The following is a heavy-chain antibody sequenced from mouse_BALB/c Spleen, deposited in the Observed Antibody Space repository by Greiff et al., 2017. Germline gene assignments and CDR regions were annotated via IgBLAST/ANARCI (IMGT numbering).Heavy chain of an antibody. Sequence: VQLQQPGAELVKPGASVKMSCKASGYTFTSYNMHWVKQTPGQGLEWIGAIYPGNGDTSYNQKFKGKATLTADKSSSTAYMQLSSLTSEDSAVYYCALHAMDYWGQGTSVTVSS. D-gene: IGHD2-1*01. CDR2: IYPGNGDT. J-gene: IGHJ4*01. CDR1: GYTFTSYN. CDR3: ALHAMDY. V-gene: IGHV1-12*01.